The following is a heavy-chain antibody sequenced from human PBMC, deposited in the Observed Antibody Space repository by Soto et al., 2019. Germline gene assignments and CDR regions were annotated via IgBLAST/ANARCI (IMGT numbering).Heavy chain of an antibody. CDR2: ITAYNGNT. J-gene: IGHJ4*01. CDR3: TRDPKIVDY. Sequence: QVQLVQSGAEVKKPGASVKVSCKASGYTFTSYGISWVRQAPGQGLEWRGWITAYNGNTKYAQKFQGRVTMTTDTTSSTAYMELMSRRSADAAVVYCTRDPKIVDYWGEGTL. CDR1: GYTFTSYG. V-gene: IGHV1-18*04.